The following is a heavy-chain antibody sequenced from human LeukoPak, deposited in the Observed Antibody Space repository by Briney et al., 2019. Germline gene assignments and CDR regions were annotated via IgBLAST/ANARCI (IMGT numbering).Heavy chain of an antibody. D-gene: IGHD4-17*01. CDR1: GFTFSRYE. V-gene: IGHV3-48*03. Sequence: PGGSLRLSCAASGFTFSRYEMNWVRQAPGKGLEWVSYISGSGTTIYYADSVKGRFTMSRDNAKNSLYLQMNSLRAEDTAVYYCAREVHYGDYDDYWGQGTLVTVSS. J-gene: IGHJ4*02. CDR2: ISGSGTTI. CDR3: AREVHYGDYDDY.